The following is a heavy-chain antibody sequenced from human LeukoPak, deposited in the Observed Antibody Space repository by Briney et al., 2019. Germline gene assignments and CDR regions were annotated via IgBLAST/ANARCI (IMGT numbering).Heavy chain of an antibody. Sequence: GGSLRLSCAASGFTFSSYAMAWVRQAPGKGLEWLSYISSSSKINYADSVKGRFTISRDNAKNSLYLQMNSLRDEDTAVYYCARSANPGVHDVDPSGQGALVTVSS. D-gene: IGHD6-6*01. V-gene: IGHV3-48*02. J-gene: IGHJ5*02. CDR3: ARSANPGVHDVDP. CDR1: GFTFSSYA. CDR2: ISSSSKI.